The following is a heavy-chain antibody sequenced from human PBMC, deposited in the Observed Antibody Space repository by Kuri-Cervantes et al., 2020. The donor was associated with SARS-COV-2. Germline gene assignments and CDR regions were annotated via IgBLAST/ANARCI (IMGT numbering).Heavy chain of an antibody. CDR2: ISYDGSNK. D-gene: IGHD3-22*01. CDR3: AKGYYDSSGYRTLDY. V-gene: IGHV3-30*18. Sequence: GGSLRLSCAASGFTFSSYGMHWVRQAPGKGLEWVAVISYDGSNKYYADSVKGRSTTSRDNSKNTLYLQMNSLRAEDTAVYYCAKGYYDSSGYRTLDYWGQGTLVTVSS. CDR1: GFTFSSYG. J-gene: IGHJ4*02.